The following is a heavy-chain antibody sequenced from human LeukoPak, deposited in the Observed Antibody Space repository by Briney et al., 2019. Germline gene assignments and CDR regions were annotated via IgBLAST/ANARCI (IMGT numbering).Heavy chain of an antibody. CDR3: AKDMVDVVVPAAKPGEFDY. CDR2: ISYDGTNK. J-gene: IGHJ4*02. CDR1: GFTFSSYA. V-gene: IGHV3-30-3*01. D-gene: IGHD2-2*02. Sequence: PGGSLRLSCAASGFTFSSYAMHWVRQAPGKGLEWVAVISYDGTNKYYADSVKGRFTISRDNSKNTLYLQMNSLRAEDTAVYYCAKDMVDVVVPAAKPGEFDYWGQGTLVTVSS.